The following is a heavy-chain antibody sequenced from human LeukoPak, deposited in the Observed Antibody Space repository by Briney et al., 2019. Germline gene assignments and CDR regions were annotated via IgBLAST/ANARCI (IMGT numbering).Heavy chain of an antibody. Sequence: SVKVSCKASGGTFSSYAISWVRQAPGQGLEWMGGIIPIFGTANYAQKFQGRVTITADESTSTAYMELSSLRSEDTAVYYCASTLSGIAAAGREPSDYWGQGTLVTVSS. CDR1: GGTFSSYA. CDR3: ASTLSGIAAAGREPSDY. J-gene: IGHJ4*02. CDR2: IIPIFGTA. V-gene: IGHV1-69*13. D-gene: IGHD6-13*01.